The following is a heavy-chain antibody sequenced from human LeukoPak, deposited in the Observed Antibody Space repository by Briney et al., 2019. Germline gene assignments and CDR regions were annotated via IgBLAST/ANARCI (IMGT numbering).Heavy chain of an antibody. V-gene: IGHV1-69*04. Sequence: SVKVSCKASGGTFSSYAISWVRQAPGQGLEWMGRIIPILGIANYAQKFQGRVTITADKSTSTAYMELSSLSSEDTAVYYCARSGGGDGSRGAFDIWGQGTMVTVSS. CDR3: ARSGGGDGSRGAFDI. D-gene: IGHD2-15*01. J-gene: IGHJ3*02. CDR1: GGTFSSYA. CDR2: IIPILGIA.